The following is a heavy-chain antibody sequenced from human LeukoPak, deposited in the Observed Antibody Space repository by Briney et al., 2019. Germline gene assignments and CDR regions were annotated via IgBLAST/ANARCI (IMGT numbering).Heavy chain of an antibody. Sequence: PSETLSLTCTLSGGSISNNYWSWIRQPPGKGLEWIGNIFYSGRNNYNPSLKSRVTISVDTSKNQFSLRLSSATAADTAVYYCARDCSSTTCPKLDYWGQGTLVTVSS. J-gene: IGHJ4*02. CDR2: IFYSGRN. V-gene: IGHV4-59*12. CDR3: ARDCSSTTCPKLDY. D-gene: IGHD2-2*01. CDR1: GGSISNNY.